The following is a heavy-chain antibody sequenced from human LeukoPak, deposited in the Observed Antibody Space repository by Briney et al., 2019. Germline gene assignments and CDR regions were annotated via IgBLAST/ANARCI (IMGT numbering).Heavy chain of an antibody. J-gene: IGHJ3*01. CDR3: ARHVSSSRVAYDV. CDR1: GYTFTTYW. Sequence: GESLKISCKGSGYTFTTYWIGWVRQMPGKGLEWIGLRNPADSDTRYSPSFQGQVTISVDKSISTAYLEWSSLEASDTAMYYCARHVSSSRVAYDVWGQGTMVTVSS. D-gene: IGHD2-2*01. CDR2: RNPADSDT. V-gene: IGHV5-51*01.